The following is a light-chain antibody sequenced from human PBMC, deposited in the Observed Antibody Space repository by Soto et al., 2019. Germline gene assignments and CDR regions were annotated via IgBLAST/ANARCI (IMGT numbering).Light chain of an antibody. CDR1: QSIKRD. CDR2: DAS. Sequence: ETEMTQYPATLSVSPGERVTLSCRASQSIKRDLAWYQQEPGQAHRRLIFDASTRATGIPDRFSGSGSGTEFTLTITSLESEDFAVYYCQRYRAWPLFAFGPGTKVDVK. J-gene: IGKJ3*01. CDR3: QRYRAWPLFA. V-gene: IGKV3D-15*01.